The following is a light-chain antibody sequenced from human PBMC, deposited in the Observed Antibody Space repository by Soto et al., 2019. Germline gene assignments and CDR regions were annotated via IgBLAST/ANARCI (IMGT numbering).Light chain of an antibody. Sequence: QSGLTQPASVSGSPGQSITISCTGTSRDVGGYNSVSWYQQHPGKAPKLMIYEVTNRPSGVSNRFSGSKSGNTASLTISGLQAEDEADYYCSSYTSGSALYVFGTGTKLTVL. CDR2: EVT. J-gene: IGLJ1*01. V-gene: IGLV2-14*01. CDR1: SRDVGGYNS. CDR3: SSYTSGSALYV.